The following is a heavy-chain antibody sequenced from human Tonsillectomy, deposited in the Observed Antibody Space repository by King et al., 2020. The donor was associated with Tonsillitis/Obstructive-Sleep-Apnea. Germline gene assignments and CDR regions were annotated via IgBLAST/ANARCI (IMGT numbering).Heavy chain of an antibody. J-gene: IGHJ4*02. CDR1: GGSISSYY. CDR2: IYYSGST. D-gene: IGHD6-25*01. V-gene: IGHV4-59*01. Sequence: VQLQESGPGLVKPSETLSLTCTVSGGSISSYYWSWIRQPPGKGLEWIGYIYYSGSTTYNPSLKSRVTISVDTSKNQFSLKLSSVTAADTAVYYCAKEACGLASGYDYWGQGTLVTVSS. CDR3: AKEACGLASGYDY.